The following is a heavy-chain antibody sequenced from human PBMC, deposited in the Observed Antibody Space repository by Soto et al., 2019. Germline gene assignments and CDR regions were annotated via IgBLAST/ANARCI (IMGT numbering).Heavy chain of an antibody. CDR3: AKRTATGGDYYYYMDV. CDR1: GFTFSSYA. V-gene: IGHV3-23*01. CDR2: ISASGDST. D-gene: IGHD2-21*02. Sequence: GGSLRLSCAASGFTFSSYAMSWVRQAPGKGLEWVSVISASGDSTYYADSVKGRFTISRDNSKNALFMQINSLRAEDTAVYYCAKRTATGGDYYYYMDVWGKGTTVTVSS. J-gene: IGHJ6*03.